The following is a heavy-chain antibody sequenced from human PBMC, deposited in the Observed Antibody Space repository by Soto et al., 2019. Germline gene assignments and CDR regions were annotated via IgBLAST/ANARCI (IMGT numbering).Heavy chain of an antibody. D-gene: IGHD2-8*01. CDR3: ARPMGQGYFDY. Sequence: ASGKVSCKASGYTFTSYYMHWVRQAPGQGLEWMGIINPSGGSTSYAQKFQGRVTMTRDTSTSTVYMELSSLRSEDTAVYYCARPMGQGYFDYWGQGTLVTVSS. CDR1: GYTFTSYY. CDR2: INPSGGST. V-gene: IGHV1-46*03. J-gene: IGHJ4*02.